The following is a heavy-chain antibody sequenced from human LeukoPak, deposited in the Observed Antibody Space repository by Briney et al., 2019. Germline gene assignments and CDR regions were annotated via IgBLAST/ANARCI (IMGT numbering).Heavy chain of an antibody. CDR2: IYSGGST. CDR1: GFTVSNNH. Sequence: GGSLRLSCAASGFTVSNNHMSWVRQAPGKGLEWVSVIYSGGSTYYADSVTGRFTISRDNGKNTLYLQMNSLRAEDTAVYYCASYLTSIPSGMDVWGQGATVTVSS. D-gene: IGHD2/OR15-2a*01. J-gene: IGHJ6*02. CDR3: ASYLTSIPSGMDV. V-gene: IGHV3-66*01.